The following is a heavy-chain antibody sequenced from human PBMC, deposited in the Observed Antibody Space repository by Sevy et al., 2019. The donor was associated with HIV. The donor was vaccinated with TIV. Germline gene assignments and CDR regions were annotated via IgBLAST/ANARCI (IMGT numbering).Heavy chain of an antibody. CDR2: ISGSGSNT. CDR3: VKTSPPTVTTHYYGMDV. CDR1: AFTFRSHA. Sequence: GGSLRLSCAASAFTFRSHAMSWVRQAPGKGLEWVSTISGSGSNTYYANSVKGRFTISRDNSKNTQYLQMNSLRAEDTAVYYCVKTSPPTVTTHYYGMDVWGQGTTVTVSS. D-gene: IGHD4-17*01. J-gene: IGHJ6*02. V-gene: IGHV3-23*01.